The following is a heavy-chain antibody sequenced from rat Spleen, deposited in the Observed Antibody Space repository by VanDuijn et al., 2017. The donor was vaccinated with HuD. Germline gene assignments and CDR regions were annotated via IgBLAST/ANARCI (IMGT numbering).Heavy chain of an antibody. V-gene: IGHV5-27*01. CDR2: ISTGGGST. Sequence: EVQLVESGGGLVQPGRSLKLSCAASGFTFSNYGMAWVRQAPTKGLEWVASISTGGGSTYYPDSVKGRFTISRDNAKSTLYLQMNSLRSEDTATYYCTRDRLSNIGTTWNYFDYWGQGVMVTVSS. CDR1: GFTFSNYG. D-gene: IGHD1-5*01. CDR3: TRDRLSNIGTTWNYFDY. J-gene: IGHJ2*01.